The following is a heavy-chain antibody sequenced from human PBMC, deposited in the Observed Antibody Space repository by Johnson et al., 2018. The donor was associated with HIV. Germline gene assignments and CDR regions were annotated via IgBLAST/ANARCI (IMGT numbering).Heavy chain of an antibody. Sequence: VQLVESGGGLVQPGGSLRLSCAASGFTFSSYAMSWVRQAPGKGLEWVSYISSSGTTMYYADSVKGRFIISRDNAKNSLHLQLNRLRAEDTAVYYCARSRSGSRNAFDIWGQGTMVTVSS. D-gene: IGHD3-10*01. CDR1: GFTFSSYA. CDR2: ISSSGTTM. J-gene: IGHJ3*02. V-gene: IGHV3-48*04. CDR3: ARSRSGSRNAFDI.